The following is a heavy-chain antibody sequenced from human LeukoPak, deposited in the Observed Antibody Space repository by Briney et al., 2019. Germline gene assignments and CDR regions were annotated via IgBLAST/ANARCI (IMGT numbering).Heavy chain of an antibody. D-gene: IGHD3-10*01. CDR2: INPNSGVT. J-gene: IGHJ4*02. V-gene: IGHV1-2*02. CDR1: GYTLTGSY. CDR3: AREAIFRGVITGYDY. Sequence: GASVKVSCKASGYTLTGSYMHWVRQAPGQGLERMGWINPNSGVTNYAQRFQGSVTMTTDTSISTAYMELSSLRSDDTAVSYCAREAIFRGVITGYDYWGQGTLVTVSS.